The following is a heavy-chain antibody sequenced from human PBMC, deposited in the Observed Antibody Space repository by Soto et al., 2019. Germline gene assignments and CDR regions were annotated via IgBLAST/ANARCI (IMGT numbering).Heavy chain of an antibody. D-gene: IGHD6-13*01. J-gene: IGHJ5*02. CDR2: ISAYNGNT. Sequence: QVQLVQSGAEVKKPGASVKVSCKASGYTFTSYGISWVRQAPGQGLEWMGWISAYNGNTNYAQKLQGRVTMTTDTSTSTAYMELRSLRSDDTAVYYCAITSIAAAATANNSFDPWGQGTLVTVSS. CDR3: AITSIAAAATANNSFDP. CDR1: GYTFTSYG. V-gene: IGHV1-18*01.